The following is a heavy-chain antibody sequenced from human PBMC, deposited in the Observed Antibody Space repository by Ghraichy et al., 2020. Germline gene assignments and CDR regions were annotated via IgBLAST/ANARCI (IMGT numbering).Heavy chain of an antibody. CDR1: GFTISSYW. V-gene: IGHV3-74*01. Sequence: GGSLRLSCAASGFTISSYWMHWVRQAPGKGLVWVSRINADGSSTSYADSVNGRFTISRDNAKNTLYLQLNSLRAEDAAAYYCASGYTYGSGRGGFDPWGQGTLVTVSS. D-gene: IGHD3-10*01. CDR3: ASGYTYGSGRGGFDP. J-gene: IGHJ5*02. CDR2: INADGSST.